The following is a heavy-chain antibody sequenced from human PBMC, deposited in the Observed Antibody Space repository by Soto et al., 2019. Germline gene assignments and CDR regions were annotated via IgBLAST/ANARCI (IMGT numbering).Heavy chain of an antibody. CDR2: IIPILGIA. CDR1: GGTFSSYT. V-gene: IGHV1-69*02. CDR3: ARLGVVAAAAVWFDP. D-gene: IGHD6-13*01. Sequence: QVQLVQSGAEVKKPGSSVKVSCKASGGTFSSYTISWVRQAPGQGLEWMGRIIPILGIANYAQKFQGRVTITACKSTSTPYMEPSTLRPEDTAVYYCARLGVVAAAAVWFDPWGQGTLVTVSS. J-gene: IGHJ5*02.